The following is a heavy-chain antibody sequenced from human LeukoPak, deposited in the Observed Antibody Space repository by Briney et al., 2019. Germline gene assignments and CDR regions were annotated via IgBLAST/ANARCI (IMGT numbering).Heavy chain of an antibody. J-gene: IGHJ4*02. CDR1: GDSISSDDYY. D-gene: IGHD2-2*01. V-gene: IGHV4-30-4*01. Sequence: SQTPSLTCTVSGDSISSDDYYWSWNRQPPGKGLEWIGYIYYSGSTYYNPSLKSRVTISVDTSKNQFSLKLSSVTAADTAVYYCARVSDCSSTTCLFDYWGQGTLVTVSS. CDR3: ARVSDCSSTTCLFDY. CDR2: IYYSGST.